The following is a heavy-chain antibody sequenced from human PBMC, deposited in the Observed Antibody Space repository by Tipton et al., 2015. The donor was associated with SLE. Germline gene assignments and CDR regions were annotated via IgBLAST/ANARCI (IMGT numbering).Heavy chain of an antibody. D-gene: IGHD3-22*01. CDR2: ISDGGGT. CDR1: GGSISSNY. J-gene: IGHJ4*02. V-gene: IGHV4-59*08. Sequence: TLSLTCSVSGGSISSNYWIWIRQPPGKGLEWIGYISDGGGTNHNPSLKSRVTISVDPAKNQFSLKLTSVTAADTAVYYCARSSGYPLGSDHFWGQGTLVTVSS. CDR3: ARSSGYPLGSDHF.